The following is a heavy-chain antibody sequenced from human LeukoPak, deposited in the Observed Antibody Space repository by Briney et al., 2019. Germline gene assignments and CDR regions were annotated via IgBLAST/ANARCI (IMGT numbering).Heavy chain of an antibody. CDR1: GGSISSYY. Sequence: PSETLSLTCTVSGGSISSYYWSWIRQPPGKGLDWIGIIHHSGSTYYNPSLKSRVTMSVDTSKNQFSLKLSSVTAADTALYYCARRISGAWFDPWGQGTLVTVSS. CDR2: IHHSGST. V-gene: IGHV4-59*04. J-gene: IGHJ5*02. CDR3: ARRISGAWFDP. D-gene: IGHD2-15*01.